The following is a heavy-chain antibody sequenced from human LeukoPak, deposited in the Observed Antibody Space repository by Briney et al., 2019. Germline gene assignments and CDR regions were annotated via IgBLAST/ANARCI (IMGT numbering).Heavy chain of an antibody. CDR1: GGSISSTSYY. CDR2: IYYSGST. J-gene: IGHJ4*02. Sequence: SEILSLTCSVSGGSISSTSYYWGWVRQPPGKGPEWIGSIYYSGSTYYNPSLKSRVTIAVDTSKNQFCLELSSVTAADTAVYYCASFAKQSNLFDYWGQGTLVTVSS. CDR3: ASFAKQSNLFDY. V-gene: IGHV4-39*07.